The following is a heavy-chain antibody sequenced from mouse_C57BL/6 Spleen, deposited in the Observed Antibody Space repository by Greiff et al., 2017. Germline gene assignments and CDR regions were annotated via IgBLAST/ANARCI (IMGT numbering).Heavy chain of an antibody. CDR2: ISSGSSTI. CDR3: AKCSPHYAMDY. CDR1: GFTFSDYG. J-gene: IGHJ4*01. V-gene: IGHV5-17*01. Sequence: EVQLVESGGGLVKPGGSLKLSCAASGFTFSDYGMHWVRQAPEKGLEWVAYISSGSSTIYYADTVKGRFTISRDNAKNTLFLQMTSLRSEDTAMYYCAKCSPHYAMDYWCQGTSVTVSS.